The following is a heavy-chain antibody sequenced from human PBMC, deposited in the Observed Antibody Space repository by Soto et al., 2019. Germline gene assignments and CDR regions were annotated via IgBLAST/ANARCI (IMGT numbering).Heavy chain of an antibody. Sequence: PSETLSLTCTVSGGSIRVTDYFWGWIRQPPGKALEWIASIYHSGSTYYNPSLKSRVTMSVDTSNNQFALTLNSVTAADTAVYFCARDSGWFDPWGQGTLVIVSS. D-gene: IGHD7-27*01. J-gene: IGHJ5*02. CDR2: IYHSGST. CDR1: GGSIRVTDYF. V-gene: IGHV4-39*01. CDR3: ARDSGWFDP.